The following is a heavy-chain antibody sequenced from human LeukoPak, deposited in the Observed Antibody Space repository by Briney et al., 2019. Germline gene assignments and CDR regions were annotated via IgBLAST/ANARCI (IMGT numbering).Heavy chain of an antibody. Sequence: SETLSLTCTVSGGSISSYYWSWIRQPPGKGLEWIGYIYYSGSTNYNPSLKSRVTISVDTSKNQFSLKLSSVTAADTAVYYCAREASGSFDYWGQETLVTVSS. V-gene: IGHV4-59*01. CDR2: IYYSGST. D-gene: IGHD1-26*01. CDR1: GGSISSYY. J-gene: IGHJ4*02. CDR3: AREASGSFDY.